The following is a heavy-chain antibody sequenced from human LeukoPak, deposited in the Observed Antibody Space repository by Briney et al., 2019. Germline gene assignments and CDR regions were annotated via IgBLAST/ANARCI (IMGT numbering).Heavy chain of an antibody. CDR3: ARDLENYGLRSDYYRGVLDY. CDR2: ISSSGYSI. V-gene: IGHV3-48*01. J-gene: IGHJ4*02. Sequence: GGSLRLSCAASGFTFSRYSMSWVRQAPGKGLEWLSYISSSGYSIYYADSVQGRFTVSRDNGENSVYLQMTSLRAEDTALYFCARDLENYGLRSDYYRGVLDYWGQGIRVSVSS. CDR1: GFTFSRYS. D-gene: IGHD3-10*01.